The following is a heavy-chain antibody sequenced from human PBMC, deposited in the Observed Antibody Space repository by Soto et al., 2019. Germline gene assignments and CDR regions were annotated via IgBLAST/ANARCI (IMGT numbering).Heavy chain of an antibody. CDR2: IYYSGST. CDR3: AKPTVAGYFDY. V-gene: IGHV4-31*03. Sequence: SETLSLTCTVSGGSISSGGYYWSWIRQHPGKGLEWIGYIYYSGSTYYNPSLKSRVTISVDTSKNQFSLKLSSVTAEDTAVYYCAKPTVAGYFDYWGQGTLVTVSS. D-gene: IGHD6-19*01. CDR1: GGSISSGGYY. J-gene: IGHJ4*02.